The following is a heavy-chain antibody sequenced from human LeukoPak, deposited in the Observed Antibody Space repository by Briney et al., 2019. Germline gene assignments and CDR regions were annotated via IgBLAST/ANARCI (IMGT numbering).Heavy chain of an antibody. D-gene: IGHD3-3*01. CDR3: AKGGQNFDFWRFDY. CDR1: GLRFSTYA. Sequence: PGGSLRLSCTVSGLRFSTYAMSWVRQAPGKGLEWVSSISGSGGSTYYADSVKGRFTVSRDNSKNTVYLELNSLRAEDRAIYFCAKGGQNFDFWRFDYWGQGTLVTASS. CDR2: ISGSGGST. J-gene: IGHJ4*02. V-gene: IGHV3-23*01.